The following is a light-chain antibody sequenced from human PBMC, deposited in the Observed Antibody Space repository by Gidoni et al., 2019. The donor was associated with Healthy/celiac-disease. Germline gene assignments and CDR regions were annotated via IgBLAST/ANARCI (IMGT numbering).Light chain of an antibody. CDR1: QDISNY. V-gene: IGKV1-33*01. J-gene: IGKJ4*01. CDR3: QQDDNLPLT. Sequence: DIQMTQSPSSLSASVGDRVTITCQASQDISNYLNWYQQKPGKAPKLLIYDASNLETGVQSRFSGSGSGTDFTFTISSLQPEDIATYYCQQDDNLPLTFXGXTKVEIK. CDR2: DAS.